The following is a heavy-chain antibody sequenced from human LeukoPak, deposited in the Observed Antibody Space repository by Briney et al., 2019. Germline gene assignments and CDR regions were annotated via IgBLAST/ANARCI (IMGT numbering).Heavy chain of an antibody. J-gene: IGHJ4*02. CDR1: GFTFDDYA. D-gene: IGHD6-19*01. CDR2: ISWNSGSI. CDR3: ARDFFGSGWYHGVR. Sequence: GGSLRLSCAASGFTFDDYAMHWVRQAPGKGLEWVSGISWNSGSIGYADSVKGRFTISRDNAKNSLYLQMNSLRAEDTAVYYCARDFFGSGWYHGVRWGQGTLVTVSS. V-gene: IGHV3-9*01.